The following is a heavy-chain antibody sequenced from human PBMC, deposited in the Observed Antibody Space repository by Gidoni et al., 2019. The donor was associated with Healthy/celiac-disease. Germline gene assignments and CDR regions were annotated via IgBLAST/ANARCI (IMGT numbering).Heavy chain of an antibody. D-gene: IGHD6-13*01. J-gene: IGHJ4*02. CDR1: GFTFSSYA. V-gene: IGHV3-30-3*01. CDR3: ARDRGYSSSWPLDY. Sequence: QVQLVESGGGVVQPGRSLRLYCAAAGFTFSSYASHWVRQAPGKGLEWVAVISYDGSNKYYADSVKGRFTIARDNSKNTLYLQMNSLRAEDTAVYYCARDRGYSSSWPLDYWGQGTLVTVSS. CDR2: ISYDGSNK.